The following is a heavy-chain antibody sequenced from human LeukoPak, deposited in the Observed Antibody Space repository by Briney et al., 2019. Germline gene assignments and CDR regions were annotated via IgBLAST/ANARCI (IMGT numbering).Heavy chain of an antibody. D-gene: IGHD1-26*01. Sequence: SETLSLTCAVYGGSFSGYYWSWIRQPPGKGLEWIGEINHSGSTNYNPSLKSRVTISVDTSKNQFSLKLNSVTAADTAVYYCAREPVGDKSFDYWGQGTLVTVSS. V-gene: IGHV4-34*01. CDR2: INHSGST. J-gene: IGHJ4*02. CDR1: GGSFSGYY. CDR3: AREPVGDKSFDY.